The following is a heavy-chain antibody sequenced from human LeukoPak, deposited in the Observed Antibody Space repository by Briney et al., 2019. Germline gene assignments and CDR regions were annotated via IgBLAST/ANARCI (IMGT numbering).Heavy chain of an antibody. V-gene: IGHV3-21*01. CDR3: ARVGGTVNGESLDY. Sequence: GGSLRLSCAASGFTFSSYSMNWVRQAPGKGLEWVSSISSSSSYIYYADSVKGRFTISRDNAKNSLYLQMNSLRAEHTAVYYCARVGGTVNGESLDYWGQGTLVTVSS. CDR1: GFTFSSYS. CDR2: ISSSSSYI. D-gene: IGHD3-10*01. J-gene: IGHJ4*02.